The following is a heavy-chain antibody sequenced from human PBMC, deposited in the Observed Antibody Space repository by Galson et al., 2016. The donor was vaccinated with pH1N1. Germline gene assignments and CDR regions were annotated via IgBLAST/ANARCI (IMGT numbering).Heavy chain of an antibody. J-gene: IGHJ1*01. CDR2: ISGGGTI. Sequence: SLRLSCAASGLNFGDYSMSWVRQAPGKGLEWVSVISGGGTIHYADSVRGRFTISRDNSNNTVYLQMNSLRAEDTGVYYCAKDKRSGVSVVGGFMDHWGQGTLVTVSS. CDR3: AKDKRSGVSVVGGFMDH. CDR1: GLNFGDYS. D-gene: IGHD1-26*01. V-gene: IGHV3-23*01.